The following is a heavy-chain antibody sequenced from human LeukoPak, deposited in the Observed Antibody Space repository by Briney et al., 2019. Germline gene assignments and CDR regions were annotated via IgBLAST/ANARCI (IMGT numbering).Heavy chain of an antibody. CDR1: GFTFSSYA. CDR3: AREGIADNWFDP. J-gene: IGHJ5*02. V-gene: IGHV3-30-3*01. Sequence: GGSLRLSCAASGFTFSSYAMHWVRQAPGKGLEWVAVISYDGSNKYYADSVKGRFTISRDNSKNTPYLQMNSLRAEDTAVYYCAREGIADNWFDPWGQGTLVTVSS. CDR2: ISYDGSNK. D-gene: IGHD6-13*01.